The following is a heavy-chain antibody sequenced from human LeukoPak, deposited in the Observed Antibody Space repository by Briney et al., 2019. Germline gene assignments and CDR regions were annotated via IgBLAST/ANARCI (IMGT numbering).Heavy chain of an antibody. Sequence: KASETLSLTCSVSGGSISLYYWSWIRQPPGKGLEWIGSIYYSGTTNYNPPLKSRLTISVDTSRQQFSLKLKSVTAAETAVYYCARLTKAGFVVVPAASDYWGQGTLVTVSS. CDR1: GGSISLYY. D-gene: IGHD2-2*01. CDR2: IYYSGTT. CDR3: ARLTKAGFVVVPAASDY. J-gene: IGHJ4*02. V-gene: IGHV4-59*08.